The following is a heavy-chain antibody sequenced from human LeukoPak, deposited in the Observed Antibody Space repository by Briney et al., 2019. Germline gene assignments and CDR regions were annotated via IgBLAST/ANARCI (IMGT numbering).Heavy chain of an antibody. J-gene: IGHJ4*02. CDR3: ARVGSGWYRYFDY. Sequence: GGSLRLSRAASGFTFSSYWMSWVRQAPGKGLEWVANIKQDGSEKYYVDSAKGRFTISRDNAKNSLYLQMNSLRAEDTAVYYRARVGSGWYRYFDYWGQGTLVTVSS. D-gene: IGHD6-19*01. V-gene: IGHV3-7*01. CDR1: GFTFSSYW. CDR2: IKQDGSEK.